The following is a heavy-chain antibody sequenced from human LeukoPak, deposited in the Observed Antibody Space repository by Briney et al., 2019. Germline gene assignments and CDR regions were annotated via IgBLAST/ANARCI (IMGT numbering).Heavy chain of an antibody. D-gene: IGHD6-13*01. V-gene: IGHV4-39*01. CDR1: GGSISSSFYY. CDR3: ARQQPALGYGMDV. J-gene: IGHJ6*02. CDR2: IYYSGST. Sequence: SETLSLTCTVSGGSISSSFYYWGWIRQPPGKGLEWIGSIYYSGSTYYNPSLKSRVTISVDTSKNQFSLKLSSVTAADTAVYYCARQQPALGYGMDVWGQGTTVTVSS.